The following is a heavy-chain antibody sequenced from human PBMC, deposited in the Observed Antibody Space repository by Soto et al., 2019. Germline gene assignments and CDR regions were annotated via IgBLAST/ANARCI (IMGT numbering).Heavy chain of an antibody. CDR1: GYTFTGYY. J-gene: IGHJ4*02. CDR2: INPNSGGT. CDR3: ARGDIVVVPAADSGDSIDY. Sequence: QVQLVQSGAEVKKPGASVKVSCKASGYTFTGYYMHWVRQAPGQGLEWMGWINPNSGGTNYAQKLQGWVTMTRDTSISTAYMELSRLRSDDTAVYYCARGDIVVVPAADSGDSIDYWGQGTLVTVSS. V-gene: IGHV1-2*04. D-gene: IGHD2-2*01.